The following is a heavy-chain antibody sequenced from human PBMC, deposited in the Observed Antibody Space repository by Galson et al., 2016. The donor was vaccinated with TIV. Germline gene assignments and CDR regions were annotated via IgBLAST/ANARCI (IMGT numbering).Heavy chain of an antibody. V-gene: IGHV4-4*01. J-gene: IGHJ3*02. Sequence: ETLSLTCGVSGGFISNSNWWSWVRQPPGKGLEWIGEISHSGSTNYNPSLQSRVNISVDESRTHFSLNMNSLTAGDTAVYFCARGYCSRTDCFRAFDIGGHGTMVTVSS. CDR2: ISHSGST. CDR1: GGFISNSNW. CDR3: ARGYCSRTDCFRAFDI. D-gene: IGHD2-2*01.